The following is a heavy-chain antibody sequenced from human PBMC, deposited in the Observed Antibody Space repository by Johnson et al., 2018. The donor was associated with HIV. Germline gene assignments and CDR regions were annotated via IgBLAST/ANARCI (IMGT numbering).Heavy chain of an antibody. D-gene: IGHD3-3*01. CDR2: IGSGGST. J-gene: IGHJ3*02. CDR1: GFTVSSNY. Sequence: VQLVESGGGLIQPGGSLRLSCAASGFTVSSNYMSWVRQAPGKGLEWVSAIIGSGGSTYYAVSVKGRFTISSDNSKNTLYLQMNSLRAEDTAVYYCANSYYNFWSGYYTGDAFDIWGQGTMVTVSS. V-gene: IGHV3-53*01. CDR3: ANSYYNFWSGYYTGDAFDI.